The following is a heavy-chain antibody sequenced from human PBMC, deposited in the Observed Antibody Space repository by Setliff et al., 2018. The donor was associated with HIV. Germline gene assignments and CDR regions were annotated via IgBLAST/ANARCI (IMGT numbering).Heavy chain of an antibody. J-gene: IGHJ3*02. Sequence: PSETLSLTCTVSGGSISSYYWSWIRQPPGKGLEWIGYIYYSGSTNYNPSLKSRVTISVDTSKNHFSLKLSSVTAADTAVYYCARAMSSSWYIDGFDIWGQGTVVTVSS. CDR2: IYYSGST. V-gene: IGHV4-59*01. D-gene: IGHD6-13*01. CDR1: GGSISSYY. CDR3: ARAMSSSWYIDGFDI.